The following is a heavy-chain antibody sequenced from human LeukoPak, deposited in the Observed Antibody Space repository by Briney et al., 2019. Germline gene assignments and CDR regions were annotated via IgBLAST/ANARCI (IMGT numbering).Heavy chain of an antibody. CDR2: IYHNGIT. CDR1: GVSIGTHY. V-gene: IGHV4-59*11. CDR3: AREANYYGSGSYFEGTFDY. Sequence: SETLSLTRNVSGVSIGTHYWSWIRQSPGKGLEWIGYIYHNGITNYNPSLKSRVTISIDTSKNEFSLKLTSVIAADTAVYFCAREANYYGSGSYFEGTFDYWGQGTLATVSS. D-gene: IGHD3-10*01. J-gene: IGHJ4*02.